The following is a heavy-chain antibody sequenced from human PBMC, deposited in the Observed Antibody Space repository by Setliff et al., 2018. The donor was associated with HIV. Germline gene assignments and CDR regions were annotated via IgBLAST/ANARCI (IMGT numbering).Heavy chain of an antibody. D-gene: IGHD6-19*01. Sequence: GESLKISCKASGYTFTHYWIGWVRQMPGKGLEWMGFVYPGDSDSRYSPSFEGQVTISADKSINTAYLQWSSLKASDTAMYYCARKSAEATNWFDPWGQGTLVTVSS. V-gene: IGHV5-51*01. J-gene: IGHJ5*02. CDR2: VYPGDSDS. CDR3: ARKSAEATNWFDP. CDR1: GYTFTHYW.